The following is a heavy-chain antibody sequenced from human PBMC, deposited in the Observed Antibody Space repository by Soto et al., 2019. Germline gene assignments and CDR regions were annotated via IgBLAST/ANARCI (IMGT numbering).Heavy chain of an antibody. CDR1: GFTFRSFG. Sequence: QVQLVESGGGVIQPGTSLSLSCGSSGFTFRSFGMYWVRQAPGKGLGWVAVVSYDGNHKYYAESVKGRFTVSRDNAKNMLYLQLNSLRGEDTAVYYCAKDVGQQLVLNYGMDVWGQGTTVTVSS. V-gene: IGHV3-30*18. CDR2: VSYDGNHK. D-gene: IGHD6-13*01. CDR3: AKDVGQQLVLNYGMDV. J-gene: IGHJ6*02.